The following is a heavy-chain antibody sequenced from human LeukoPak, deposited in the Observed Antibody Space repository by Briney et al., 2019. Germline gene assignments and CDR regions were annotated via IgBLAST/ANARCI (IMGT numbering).Heavy chain of an antibody. D-gene: IGHD6-13*01. CDR2: INPSGGST. Sequence: GASVKVSCKASGYTFTNYYIHWVRQAPGQGLECMGIINPSGGSTSYAQKFQGRVTMTRDMSTSTVYMELSSLRSEDTAVYYCARDLQSYSSSWYLIDPWGQGTLVTVSS. J-gene: IGHJ5*02. V-gene: IGHV1-46*01. CDR1: GYTFTNYY. CDR3: ARDLQSYSSSWYLIDP.